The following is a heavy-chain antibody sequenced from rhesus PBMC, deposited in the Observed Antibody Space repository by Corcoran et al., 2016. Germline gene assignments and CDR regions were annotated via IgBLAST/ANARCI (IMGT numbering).Heavy chain of an antibody. CDR3: ATGEYSKGYGLDS. CDR2: VEPEDGAA. Sequence: EVQLVQSGAEVKKPGASVKISCKASGYTFTDYYLHWVRQAPGKGLEWMGRVEPEDGAADYAQQFQDRVTITRDTSTDTAYMELSSLRSEDTSVYYCATGEYSKGYGLDSWGQGVVVTVSS. D-gene: IGHD4-23*01. V-gene: IGHV1-111*01. J-gene: IGHJ6*01. CDR1: GYTFTDYY.